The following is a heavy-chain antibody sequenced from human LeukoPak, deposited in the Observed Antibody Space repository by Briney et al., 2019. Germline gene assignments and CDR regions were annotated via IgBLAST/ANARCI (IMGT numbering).Heavy chain of an antibody. Sequence: GGSLRLSCAASGFTFSSYSMNWVRQAPGKGLEWVSSISSSYIYYADSVKGRFTISRDNAKNSLYLQMNSLRAEDTAVYYCARDRMRGVAGMSYFDYWGQGALVTVSS. CDR1: GFTFSSYS. CDR2: ISSSYI. D-gene: IGHD6-19*01. CDR3: ARDRMRGVAGMSYFDY. V-gene: IGHV3-21*01. J-gene: IGHJ4*02.